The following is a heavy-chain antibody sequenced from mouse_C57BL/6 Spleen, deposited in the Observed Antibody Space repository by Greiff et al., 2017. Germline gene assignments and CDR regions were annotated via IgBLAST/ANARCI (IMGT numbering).Heavy chain of an antibody. Sequence: EVHLVESGGDLVKPGGSLKLSCAASGFTFSSYGMSWVRQTPDKRLEWVATISSGGSYTYYPDSVKGRFTISRDNAKNTLYLQMSSLKSEDTAMYYCARQGVLRYAMDYWGQGTSVTVSS. D-gene: IGHD1-1*01. CDR2: ISSGGSYT. CDR3: ARQGVLRYAMDY. V-gene: IGHV5-6*01. CDR1: GFTFSSYG. J-gene: IGHJ4*01.